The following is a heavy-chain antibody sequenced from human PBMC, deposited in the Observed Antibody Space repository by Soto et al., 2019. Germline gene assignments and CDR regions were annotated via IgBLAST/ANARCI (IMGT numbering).Heavy chain of an antibody. V-gene: IGHV1-18*01. Sequence: QVQLVQSGAEVKKPGASVKVSCKASGYTFTSYGISWVRQAPGQEHERMGWISAYNGNTNYAQKLQGRVTIHKDTSTSAPYMEARSLRPEYTAVYYCARDTRIHYDIVTGYYPLYHCFDPWGQGTLVTVSS. CDR3: ARDTRIHYDIVTGYYPLYHCFDP. D-gene: IGHD3-9*01. CDR1: GYTFTSYG. J-gene: IGHJ5*02. CDR2: ISAYNGNT.